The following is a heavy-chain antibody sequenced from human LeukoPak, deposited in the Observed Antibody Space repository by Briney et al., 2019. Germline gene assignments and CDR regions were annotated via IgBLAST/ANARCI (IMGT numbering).Heavy chain of an antibody. CDR1: GFTVSNYW. J-gene: IGHJ4*02. V-gene: IGHV3-7*01. Sequence: GGPLRLSCAASGFTVSNYWMSWVRQAPGKGLEWVANIKQDGSETYYVDSVKGRFTISRDNAKNSLYLQMNSLRAEDTAVYYCAKSHDFKFDYLGQGALVTVSS. D-gene: IGHD3-3*01. CDR3: AKSHDFKFDY. CDR2: IKQDGSET.